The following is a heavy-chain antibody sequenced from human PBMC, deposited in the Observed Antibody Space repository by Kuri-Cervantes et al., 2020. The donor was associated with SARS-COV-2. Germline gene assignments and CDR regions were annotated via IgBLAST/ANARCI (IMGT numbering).Heavy chain of an antibody. CDR3: ARAGYSSSWAPGASDY. Sequence: ASVKVSCKASGYTFTGYYMHWVRQAPGQGLEWMGWINPNSGGTNYAQKFQGRVTMTRDTSISTAYMELSRLRSDDTAVYYCARAGYSSSWAPGASDYWGQGTLVTVSS. CDR1: GYTFTGYY. CDR2: INPNSGGT. V-gene: IGHV1-2*02. J-gene: IGHJ4*02. D-gene: IGHD6-13*01.